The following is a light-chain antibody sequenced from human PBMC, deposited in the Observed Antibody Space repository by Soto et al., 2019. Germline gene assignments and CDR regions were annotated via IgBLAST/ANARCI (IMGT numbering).Light chain of an antibody. CDR3: SSYTSSSTPLYV. Sequence: SALTQPASVSGSPGQSITISCTGTSSDVGGYNYVSWYQQHPGKAPKLMIYDDSNRPSGVSNRFSGSKSGNTASLTISGLQAEDEADYYCSSYTSSSTPLYVFGTGTKLTV. J-gene: IGLJ1*01. CDR1: SSDVGGYNY. V-gene: IGLV2-14*01. CDR2: DDS.